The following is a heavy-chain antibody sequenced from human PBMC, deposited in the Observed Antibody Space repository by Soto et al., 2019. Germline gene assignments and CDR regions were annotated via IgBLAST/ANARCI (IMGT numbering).Heavy chain of an antibody. CDR2: IYYSGST. J-gene: IGHJ2*01. Sequence: SETLSLTCTVSGGSISSYYWSWIRQPPGKGLEWIGYIYYSGSTNYNPSLKSRVTISVDTSKNQFSLKLSSVTAADTAVYYCARRGGIAVAGTGWYFDLWGRGTLVTVSS. D-gene: IGHD6-19*01. CDR1: GGSISSYY. V-gene: IGHV4-59*08. CDR3: ARRGGIAVAGTGWYFDL.